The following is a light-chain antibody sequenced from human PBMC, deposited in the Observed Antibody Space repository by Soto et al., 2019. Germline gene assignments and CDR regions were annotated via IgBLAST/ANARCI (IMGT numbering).Light chain of an antibody. CDR1: KNDVCFYDF. Sequence: QSFLTQPPSASGSPGQSVTISCTGTKNDVCFYDFFAWYQHHPGKAPRLIIYEVVQRPSGVHDRFSGSKSGNTASLTVSGLQAADEADYFCQSYAGSXTYVVGRGTKVXV. V-gene: IGLV2-8*01. CDR3: QSYAGSXTYV. J-gene: IGLJ1*01. CDR2: EVV.